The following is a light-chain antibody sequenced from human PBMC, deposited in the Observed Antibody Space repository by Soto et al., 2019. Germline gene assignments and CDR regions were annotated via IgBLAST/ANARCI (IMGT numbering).Light chain of an antibody. CDR1: QSVSSY. J-gene: IGKJ1*01. CDR3: QQSSNWPST. CDR2: DAS. V-gene: IGKV3-11*01. Sequence: EIVLTQSPATLSLSPGERATLSCRASQSVSSYLAWYQQRPGQAPRLLIYDASNRAAGIPARFGGSGSGTDFSLTISSLEHEDFAVYYCQQSSNWPSTFGQGTKADIK.